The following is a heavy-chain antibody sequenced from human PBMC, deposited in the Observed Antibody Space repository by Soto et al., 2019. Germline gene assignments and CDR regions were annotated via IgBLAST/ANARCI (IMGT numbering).Heavy chain of an antibody. Sequence: SETLSLPCTVSGGSISSGEYYWSWIRQPPGKGLEWIGYIYYSGSTYYNPSLKSRVTISVDTSKNQFSLKLSSVTAADTAVYYCARNYYDSSGFNWFDSSGQGTLVTVSS. V-gene: IGHV4-30-4*08. D-gene: IGHD3-22*01. CDR2: IYYSGST. CDR1: GGSISSGEYY. J-gene: IGHJ5*01. CDR3: ARNYYDSSGFNWFDS.